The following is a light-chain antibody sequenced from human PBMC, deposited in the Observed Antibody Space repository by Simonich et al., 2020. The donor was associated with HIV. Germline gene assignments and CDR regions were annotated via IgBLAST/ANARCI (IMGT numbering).Light chain of an antibody. CDR2: WAS. Sequence: DIVMTQSPDSLAVSLGERATINCKSSQSVLYSSNNKNYLTWYQQKQGQPPKLLIYWASPRESGVPDRFSGSGSGTDFTLTISSLQAEDVAVYYCQQYYSTPYTFGQGTKLEIK. CDR1: QSVLYSSNNKNY. V-gene: IGKV4-1*01. CDR3: QQYYSTPYT. J-gene: IGKJ2*01.